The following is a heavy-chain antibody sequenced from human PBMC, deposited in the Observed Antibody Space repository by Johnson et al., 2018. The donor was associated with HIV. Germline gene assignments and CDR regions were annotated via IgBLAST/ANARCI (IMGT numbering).Heavy chain of an antibody. J-gene: IGHJ3*02. CDR2: ISYDGGNK. CDR3: ARGGAFDS. D-gene: IGHD3-10*01. CDR1: GFTFSSYA. V-gene: IGHV3-30*04. Sequence: QVQLVESGGGVVQPGRSLRLSCAASGFTFSSYAMHWVRQAPGKGLEWVAVISYDGGNKYYADSVKGRFTISRDNSKNTLYLQMNSLRAEDTAVYYCARGGAFDSWGQGTMVTVSS.